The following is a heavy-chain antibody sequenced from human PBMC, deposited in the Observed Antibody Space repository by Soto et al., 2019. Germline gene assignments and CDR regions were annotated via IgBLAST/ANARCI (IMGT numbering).Heavy chain of an antibody. CDR1: GGSISSGDYY. CDR2: IYYSGST. CDR3: ARERPDGARLDP. V-gene: IGHV4-30-4*01. D-gene: IGHD6-6*01. J-gene: IGHJ5*02. Sequence: SETLSLTCTVSGGSISSGDYYWSWIRQPPGKGLEWIGYIYYSGSTYYNPSLKSRVTISVDASKNQFSLKLSSVTAADTAVYYCARERPDGARLDPWGQGTLVTVSS.